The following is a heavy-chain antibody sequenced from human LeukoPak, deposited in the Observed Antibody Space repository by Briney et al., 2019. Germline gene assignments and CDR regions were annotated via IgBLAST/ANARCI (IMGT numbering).Heavy chain of an antibody. CDR2: IYSGGST. V-gene: IGHV3-53*01. Sequence: GGSLRLSCAASGFTVSSNYMSWVRQAPGKGLEWVSVIYSGGSTYYADSVKGRFTISRDNSKNTLYLQMNSLRAEDTAVYYCARDLVVGAVVFDYWGQGTLVTVSS. CDR1: GFTVSSNY. J-gene: IGHJ4*02. D-gene: IGHD1-26*01. CDR3: ARDLVVGAVVFDY.